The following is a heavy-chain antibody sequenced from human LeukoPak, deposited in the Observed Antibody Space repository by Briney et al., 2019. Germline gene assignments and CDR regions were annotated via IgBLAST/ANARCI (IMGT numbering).Heavy chain of an antibody. V-gene: IGHV3-33*01. D-gene: IGHD3-3*01. CDR3: ARASLPYDFWTGSFFDY. J-gene: IGHJ4*02. CDR2: IWYDGSNK. Sequence: GGSLRLSCAASGFTFSSYGMHWVRQAPGKGLEWVAVIWYDGSNKYYADSVKGRFTISRDNSKNTPYLQMNSLRAEDTAVYYCARASLPYDFWTGSFFDYWGQGTLVTVSS. CDR1: GFTFSSYG.